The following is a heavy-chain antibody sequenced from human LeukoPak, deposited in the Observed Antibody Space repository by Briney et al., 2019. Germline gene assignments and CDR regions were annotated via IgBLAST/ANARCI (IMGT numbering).Heavy chain of an antibody. Sequence: SETLSLTCAVYGGSFSSYYWSWIRQPPGKGLEWIGYIYYSGSTNYNPSLKSRVTISVDTSKNQFSLKLSSVTAADTAVYYCAREVWNWFDPWGQGTLVTVSS. CDR1: GGSFSSYY. CDR3: AREVWNWFDP. J-gene: IGHJ5*02. CDR2: IYYSGST. V-gene: IGHV4-59*01. D-gene: IGHD1-20*01.